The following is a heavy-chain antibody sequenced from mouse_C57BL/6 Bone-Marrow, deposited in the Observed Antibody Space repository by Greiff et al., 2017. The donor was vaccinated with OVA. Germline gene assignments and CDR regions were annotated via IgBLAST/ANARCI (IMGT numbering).Heavy chain of an antibody. CDR3: AGSFYDGYSLDY. CDR1: GYAFSSSW. CDR2: IYPGDGDT. J-gene: IGHJ2*01. V-gene: IGHV1-82*01. D-gene: IGHD2-3*01. Sequence: VQLQQSGPELVKPGASVKISCKASGYAFSSSWMNWVKQRPGKGLEWIGRIYPGDGDTNYNGKFKGKATLTADKSSSTAYMQLSSLTSEDSAVYFCAGSFYDGYSLDYWGQGTTRTVSS.